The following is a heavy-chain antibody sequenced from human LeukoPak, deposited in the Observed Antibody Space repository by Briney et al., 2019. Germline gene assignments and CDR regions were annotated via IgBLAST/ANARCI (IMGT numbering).Heavy chain of an antibody. J-gene: IGHJ4*02. Sequence: SETLSLTCTVSGGSISSSSYYWGWLRQPPGKGLEWIGSIYYSGSTYYNPSLKSRVTISVDTSKNQFSLKLSSVTAADTAVYYCARAGTSLFYYYDRYYFDYWGQGTLVTVSS. V-gene: IGHV4-39*01. D-gene: IGHD3-22*01. CDR2: IYYSGST. CDR3: ARAGTSLFYYYDRYYFDY. CDR1: GGSISSSSYY.